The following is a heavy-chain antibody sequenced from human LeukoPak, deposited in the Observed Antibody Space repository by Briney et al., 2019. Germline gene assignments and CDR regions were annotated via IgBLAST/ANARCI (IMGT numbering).Heavy chain of an antibody. CDR2: IIWSGGST. CDR3: ARDDYGSGSWNDY. Sequence: GGSLRLSCAASGFTVSDYSMSWVRQAPGKGLEWVSGIIWSGGSTGYADSVKGRFTISRDNAKNSLYLQMNSLRAEDTALYYCARDDYGSGSWNDYWGQGTLVTVSS. CDR1: GFTVSDYS. J-gene: IGHJ4*02. D-gene: IGHD3-10*01. V-gene: IGHV3-20*04.